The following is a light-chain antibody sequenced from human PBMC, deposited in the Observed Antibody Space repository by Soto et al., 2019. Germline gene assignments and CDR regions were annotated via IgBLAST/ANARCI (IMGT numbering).Light chain of an antibody. CDR1: QSISSW. CDR3: QQYNNYSPT. J-gene: IGKJ1*01. V-gene: IGKV1-5*03. Sequence: DRVTITCRASQSISSWLAWYQQKPGKAPKVLIYKASSLESGVPSRFSGSGSGTEFTLTISSLQPDDFATYYCQQYNNYSPTFGQGTKVDIK. CDR2: KAS.